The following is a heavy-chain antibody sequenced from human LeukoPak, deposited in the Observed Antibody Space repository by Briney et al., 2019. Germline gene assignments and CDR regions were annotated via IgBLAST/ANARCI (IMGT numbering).Heavy chain of an antibody. J-gene: IGHJ4*02. D-gene: IGHD2-21*01. CDR2: TSSSDAGT. Sequence: HPGGSLRLSCAASGFSLSSHAMSWVRQAPGKGLEWVSATSSSDAGTYYADSVRGRFTISRDNSKNTLYLQMNSLRAEDAAVYYCARAPVTSCRGAYCYPFDYWGQGTLVTVSS. CDR3: ARAPVTSCRGAYCYPFDY. V-gene: IGHV3-23*01. CDR1: GFSLSSHA.